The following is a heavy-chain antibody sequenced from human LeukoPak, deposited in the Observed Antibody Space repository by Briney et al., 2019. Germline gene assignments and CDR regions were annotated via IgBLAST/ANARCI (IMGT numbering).Heavy chain of an antibody. J-gene: IGHJ3*02. V-gene: IGHV1-2*02. D-gene: IGHD6-19*01. Sequence: ASVKVSCKASGYTFTGYYMHWVRQAPGQGLEWMGWINPNSGGTHYAQTFQGRVTMTRDTSITTAHMELSSLRSDDTAVYYCARDSGSDAFDIWGQGTMVTVSS. CDR2: INPNSGGT. CDR3: ARDSGSDAFDI. CDR1: GYTFTGYY.